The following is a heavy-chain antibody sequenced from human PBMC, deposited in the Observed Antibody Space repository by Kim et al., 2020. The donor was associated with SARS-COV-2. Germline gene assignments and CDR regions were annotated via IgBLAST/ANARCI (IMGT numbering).Heavy chain of an antibody. CDR2: ST. D-gene: IGHD3-3*01. CDR3: WGGYYTQFDY. Sequence: STTYSPSLKSRVSISVDTSKRQFSLQLSSVTAADTAVYYCWGGYYTQFDYWGQGTLVTVSS. V-gene: IGHV4-34*01. J-gene: IGHJ4*02.